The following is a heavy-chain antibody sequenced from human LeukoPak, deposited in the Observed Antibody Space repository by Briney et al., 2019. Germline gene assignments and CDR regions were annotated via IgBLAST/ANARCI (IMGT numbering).Heavy chain of an antibody. Sequence: GGSLRLSCAASEFTFRNYGMHWLRQATAKGLEWVSFIWSDGNNRFHADSVKGRFTISRDNSKNMLYLQMDSLRPEDTAVYYCAKDPGASVSGFHMDVWGKGTTVIVSS. CDR3: AKDPGASVSGFHMDV. V-gene: IGHV3-30*02. CDR2: IWSDGNNR. D-gene: IGHD3-3*01. CDR1: EFTFRNYG. J-gene: IGHJ6*03.